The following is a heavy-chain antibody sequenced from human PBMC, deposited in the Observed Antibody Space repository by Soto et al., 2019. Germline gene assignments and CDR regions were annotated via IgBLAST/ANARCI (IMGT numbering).Heavy chain of an antibody. D-gene: IGHD2-21*01. V-gene: IGHV4-59*01. J-gene: IGHJ5*02. CDR1: GGSISRYY. Sequence: SETLSLTCTVSGGSISRYYWSWIRQPPGKGLEWIGYIYYSGSTNYNPSLKSRVTISVDTSKNQFSLKLSSVTAADTAVYYCARDSVEYCGGDCFDPWGQGTLVTVSS. CDR2: IYYSGST. CDR3: ARDSVEYCGGDCFDP.